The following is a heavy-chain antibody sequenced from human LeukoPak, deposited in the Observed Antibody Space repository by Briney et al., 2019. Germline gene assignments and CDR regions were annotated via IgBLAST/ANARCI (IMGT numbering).Heavy chain of an antibody. Sequence: PPETLSLTCTVSGGSISSGSYYWSWIRQPAGKGLEWIGHMFTSGSTNYNPSLKSRVTISVDTSKNQFSLKLSSVTAADTAVYYCARGHISAISWFDPWGQGTLVTVSS. CDR2: MFTSGST. D-gene: IGHD2-21*01. CDR3: ARGHISAISWFDP. V-gene: IGHV4-61*09. J-gene: IGHJ5*02. CDR1: GGSISSGSYY.